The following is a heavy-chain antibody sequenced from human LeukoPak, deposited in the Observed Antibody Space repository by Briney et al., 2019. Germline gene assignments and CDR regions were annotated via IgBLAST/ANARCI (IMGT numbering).Heavy chain of an antibody. CDR1: GFTFSSYS. D-gene: IGHD6-19*01. CDR2: ISSSSSTI. CDR3: AKDEVFSSAWYFDY. V-gene: IGHV3-48*01. Sequence: GALRLSCAASGFTFSSYSMNWVRQAPGKGLEWVSYISSSSSTIYYADSVKGRFTISRDNSKNTLFLQMNSLKTEDTAFYYCAKDEVFSSAWYFDYWGQGTLVTVSS. J-gene: IGHJ4*02.